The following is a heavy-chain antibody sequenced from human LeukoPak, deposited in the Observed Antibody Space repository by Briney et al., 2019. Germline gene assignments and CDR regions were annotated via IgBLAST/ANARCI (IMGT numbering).Heavy chain of an antibody. J-gene: IGHJ4*02. Sequence: GASVKVSCKASGYTFTSYGISWVRQAPGQGLEWMGWISAYNGNTNYAQKLQGRVTMTTDTSTSTAYMELRSLRSDDTAVYYCARLKGRVLLWFGVPYYFDYWGQGTLVTVSS. D-gene: IGHD3-10*01. CDR3: ARLKGRVLLWFGVPYYFDY. V-gene: IGHV1-18*01. CDR1: GYTFTSYG. CDR2: ISAYNGNT.